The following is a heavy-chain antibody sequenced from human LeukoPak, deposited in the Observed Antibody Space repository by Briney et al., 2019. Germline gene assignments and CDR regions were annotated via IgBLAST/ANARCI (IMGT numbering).Heavy chain of an antibody. CDR1: GGSIISSDYH. V-gene: IGHV4-39*01. D-gene: IGHD2-15*01. J-gene: IGHJ3*02. CDR2: ISYSGNT. CDR3: ARHCCSGPAKRVFDI. Sequence: SETLSLTCTASGGSIISSDYHWGWVRQPPGKGLEGIGTISYSGNTDYNPSLRSRVTISVDTSNNQFSLRLGSVTAADTAVYHCARHCCSGPAKRVFDIWGQGTMVTVSS.